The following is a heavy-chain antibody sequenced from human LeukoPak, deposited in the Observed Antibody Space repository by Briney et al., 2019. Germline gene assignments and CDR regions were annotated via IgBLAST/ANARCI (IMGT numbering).Heavy chain of an antibody. J-gene: IGHJ4*02. V-gene: IGHV4-39*07. CDR1: GGSISSSSYY. Sequence: SETLSLTCTVSGGSISSSSYYWGWIRQPPGKGLEWIGSIYYSGSIKYNPSLKSRVTMSVDTSKNQFSLKLSSVTAADTAIYYCARENPSGYYNRPIDYWGQGTLVTVSS. D-gene: IGHD3-22*01. CDR2: IYYSGSI. CDR3: ARENPSGYYNRPIDY.